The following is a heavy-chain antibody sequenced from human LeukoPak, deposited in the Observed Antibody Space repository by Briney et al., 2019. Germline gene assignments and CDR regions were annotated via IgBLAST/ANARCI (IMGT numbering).Heavy chain of an antibody. CDR3: ARGLRWQQLEKYFQH. J-gene: IGHJ1*01. V-gene: IGHV4-34*01. D-gene: IGHD6-13*01. Sequence: SETLSLTCAVYGGSFSGYYWSWIRQPPGKGVEWIGEINHSGSTNYNPSLKSRVTISVDTSKNQFSLKLSSVSAADTAVYYCARGLRWQQLEKYFQHWGQGTLVTVSS. CDR2: INHSGST. CDR1: GGSFSGYY.